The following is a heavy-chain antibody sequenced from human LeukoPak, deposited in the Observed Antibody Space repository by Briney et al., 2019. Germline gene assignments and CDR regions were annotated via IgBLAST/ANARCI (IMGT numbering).Heavy chain of an antibody. CDR3: ARDLRSVSRYDVFDI. CDR1: GFTFSSYW. CDR2: INHNGSEK. V-gene: IGHV3-7*03. D-gene: IGHD3-3*01. J-gene: IGHJ3*02. Sequence: GGSLRPSCAASGFTFSSYWLSWVRQAPGKGLEWVANINHNGSEKYYVDSVKGRFTISRDNAKNSLFLQMNSLRAEDTAVYYCARDLRSVSRYDVFDIWGLGTMVTVSS.